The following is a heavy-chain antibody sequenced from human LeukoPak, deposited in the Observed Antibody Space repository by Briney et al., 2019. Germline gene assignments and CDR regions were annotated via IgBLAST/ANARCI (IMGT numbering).Heavy chain of an antibody. Sequence: GGSLRLSCAASGFTVSSNYMSWFRQAPGKGLERVSVIYSGRSTYYADSVKGRFTISRDNSKNTLYLQMNSLRAEDTAVYYCARVSVPAARTGYYFDYWGQGTLVTVSS. V-gene: IGHV3-66*01. J-gene: IGHJ4*02. CDR3: ARVSVPAARTGYYFDY. CDR2: IYSGRST. CDR1: GFTVSSNY. D-gene: IGHD2-2*01.